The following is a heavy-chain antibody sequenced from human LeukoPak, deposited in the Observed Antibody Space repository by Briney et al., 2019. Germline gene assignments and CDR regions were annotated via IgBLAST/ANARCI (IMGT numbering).Heavy chain of an antibody. V-gene: IGHV4-30-2*01. CDR3: ARDPTGTTIDAFDI. CDR2: IYHSGST. J-gene: IGHJ3*02. CDR1: GGSISSGGYY. Sequence: SGTLSLTCTVSGGSISSGGYYWSWIRQPPGKGLEWIGYIYHSGSTYYNPSLKSRVTISVDRSKNQFSLKLSSVTAADTAVYYCARDPTGTTIDAFDIWGQGTMVTVSS. D-gene: IGHD1-1*01.